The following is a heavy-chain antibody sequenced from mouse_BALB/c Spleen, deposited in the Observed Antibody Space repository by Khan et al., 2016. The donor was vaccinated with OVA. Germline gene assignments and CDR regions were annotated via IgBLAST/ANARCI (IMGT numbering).Heavy chain of an antibody. Sequence: VQLKESGPELVKPGASVKMSCKASGYTFTNYVLHWVKQKPGQGLEWIGYINPYNGGTKYNEKFKVKATLASDKSSITAYMELSSLTSEDSAVYYCARGNWQSYYFDYWCQGTTLTLSS. J-gene: IGHJ2*01. V-gene: IGHV1S136*01. D-gene: IGHD4-1*01. CDR2: INPYNGGT. CDR1: GYTFTNYV. CDR3: ARGNWQSYYFDY.